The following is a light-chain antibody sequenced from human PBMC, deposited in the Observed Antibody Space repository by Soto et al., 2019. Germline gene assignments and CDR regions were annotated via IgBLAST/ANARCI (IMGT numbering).Light chain of an antibody. CDR3: SPYTRSSPLYV. CDR2: DVS. CDR1: SSDVGGYNY. V-gene: IGLV2-14*01. Sequence: QSVLTQPASVSGSPGQSITISCTGTSSDVGGYNYVSWYQQHPGKAPKLMIYDVSNRPSGVSNRFSGSKSGNTASLTISGLKAEDEADYYCSPYTRSSPLYVFVPGTKVTVL. J-gene: IGLJ1*01.